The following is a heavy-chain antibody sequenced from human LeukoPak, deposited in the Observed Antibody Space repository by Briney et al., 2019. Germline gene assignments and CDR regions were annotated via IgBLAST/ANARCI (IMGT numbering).Heavy chain of an antibody. CDR1: GGSFSGYY. CDR2: IYHSGNT. V-gene: IGHV4-34*01. J-gene: IGHJ4*02. Sequence: SETLSLTCAVYGGSFSGYYWTWIRQTPGKGLEWIGSIYHSGNTYYNPSLKSRVTISVDTSKNQISLMLNSVTAADTAVYYCARVSWHEVGYWGQGALVTVSS. D-gene: IGHD5-12*01. CDR3: ARVSWHEVGY.